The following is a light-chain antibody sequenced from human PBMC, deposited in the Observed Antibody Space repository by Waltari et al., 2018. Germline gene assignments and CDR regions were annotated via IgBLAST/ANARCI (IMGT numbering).Light chain of an antibody. Sequence: DVVLTQSPDSLAVSLGERATVPCRSSQSLFYSSTGKNYLTLYQQRQGQPPKLLISWASTRESGVPDRFSGSGSGTDFTLTINNLQPEDVAVYYCQQYYRSRSFGQGTKVEIK. V-gene: IGKV4-1*01. CDR2: WAS. CDR1: QSLFYSSTGKNY. CDR3: QQYYRSRS. J-gene: IGKJ1*01.